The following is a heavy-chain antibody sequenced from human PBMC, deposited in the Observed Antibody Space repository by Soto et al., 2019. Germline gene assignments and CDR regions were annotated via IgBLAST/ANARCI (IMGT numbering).Heavy chain of an antibody. CDR3: ARVVESGSRAYYNAMDV. J-gene: IGHJ6*02. CDR1: GGSISSGNYY. CDR2: IYYSGST. Sequence: SETLSLTCTVSGGSISSGNYYWSWIRQPPXKGLEWIGYIYYSGSTYYNPSLKSRVTISVDTSKNQFSVKLSSVTAADTAVYFCARVVESGSRAYYNAMDVWGQGITVTVSS. V-gene: IGHV4-30-4*01. D-gene: IGHD3-10*01.